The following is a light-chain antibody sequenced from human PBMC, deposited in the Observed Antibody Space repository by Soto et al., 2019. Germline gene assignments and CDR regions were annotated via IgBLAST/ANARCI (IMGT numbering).Light chain of an antibody. CDR2: GAS. Sequence: EIVMTQSPATLSVSPGERATLSCRASQSVSSNLAWYQQKPGQAPRLLIYGASARATGVPARFSGSGSGTEYTLTNGSLLSEDFAVYIRPHYKNWPSLTFGRGNKVEIK. J-gene: IGKJ4*01. CDR1: QSVSSN. CDR3: PHYKNWPSLT. V-gene: IGKV3-15*01.